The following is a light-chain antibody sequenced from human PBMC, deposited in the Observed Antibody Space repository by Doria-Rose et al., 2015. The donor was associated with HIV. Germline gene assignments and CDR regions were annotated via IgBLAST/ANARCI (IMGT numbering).Light chain of an antibody. CDR1: QSFSSTY. CDR2: DGS. Sequence: TQSPGTLSLSPGERATLSCRAGQSFSSTYLAWYQQKPGQAPSLLIYDGSTRATGIPDRFSASGSGTDFTLTINRLEPEDFALYYCHQYGTSWTFGQGTVVEI. CDR3: HQYGTSWT. J-gene: IGKJ1*01. V-gene: IGKV3-20*01.